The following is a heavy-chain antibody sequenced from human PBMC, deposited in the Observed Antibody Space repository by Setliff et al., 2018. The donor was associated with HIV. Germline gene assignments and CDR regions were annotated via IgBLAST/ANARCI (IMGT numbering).Heavy chain of an antibody. CDR2: IYWDDDK. D-gene: IGHD2-2*01. J-gene: IGHJ6*03. CDR1: GFSLSTSGVG. V-gene: IGHV2-5*02. Sequence: SGPTLVNPTQTLTLTCTFSGFSLSTSGVGVGWIRQPPGKALEWLALIYWDDDKRYSPSLESRLTITKDTSKNQVVLTMTNMDPVDTATYYCAHSYCSSTSCYPHYYHYMDVWGKGTTVTVSS. CDR3: AHSYCSSTSCYPHYYHYMDV.